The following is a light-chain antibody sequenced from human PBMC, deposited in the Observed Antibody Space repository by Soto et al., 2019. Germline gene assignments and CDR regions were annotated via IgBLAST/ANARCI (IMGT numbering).Light chain of an antibody. J-gene: IGLJ2*01. CDR1: SSDVGGYNY. V-gene: IGLV2-14*01. Sequence: QSALTQPASVSGSPGQSITISCFGTSSDVGGYNYVSWLQQHPGKAPKLMIYDVSNRPSGVSDRFSGSKSGNTASLTISGLRADDGAVYYGGSYSSTTTLVLFGAGTKLPVL. CDR3: GSYSSTTTLVL. CDR2: DVS.